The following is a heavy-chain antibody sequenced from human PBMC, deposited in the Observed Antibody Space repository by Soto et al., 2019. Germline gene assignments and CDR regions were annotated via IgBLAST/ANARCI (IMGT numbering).Heavy chain of an antibody. V-gene: IGHV1-69*13. D-gene: IGHD2-15*01. CDR2: IIPIFGTA. CDR1: GGTFSSYS. CDR3: AREAGGGPTGGMDV. Sequence: GASVKVSCKGSGGTFSSYSISWVLQAPGQGLEWMGGIIPIFGTANYAQKFQGRVTITADESTSTAYMELSSLRSEDTAVYYCAREAGGGPTGGMDVWGQGTTVTVSS. J-gene: IGHJ6*02.